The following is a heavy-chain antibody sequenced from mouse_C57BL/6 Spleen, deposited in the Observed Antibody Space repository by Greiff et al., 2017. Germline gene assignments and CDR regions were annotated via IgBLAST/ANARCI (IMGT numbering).Heavy chain of an antibody. CDR1: GSTFTSYW. CDR3: ARDYYGSSYGY. D-gene: IGHD1-1*01. CDR2: IYPSDRET. V-gene: IGHV1-61*01. J-gene: IGHJ2*01. Sequence: QVQLQQPGAELVRPGSSVQLSCKASGSTFTSYWLGWVKQMPGQVLGRIGNIYPSDRETHSTQKFKDKSTLTVDKSSRTAYMQLSSLTSEDSAVYYCARDYYGSSYGYWCQGTTLT.